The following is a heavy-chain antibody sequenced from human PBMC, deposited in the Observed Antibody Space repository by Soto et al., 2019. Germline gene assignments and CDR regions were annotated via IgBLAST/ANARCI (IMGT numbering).Heavy chain of an antibody. D-gene: IGHD3-22*01. V-gene: IGHV3-7*03. CDR3: ARNNMRVGQMDY. J-gene: IGHJ4*02. CDR1: VFTFTTFW. CDR2: INQDGSER. Sequence: GGSLRLSCAASVFTFTTFWLTWFLQAPGKGLEWVANINQDGSERYYLDSVKGRFTISRDNARNSLFLQMNSLRAEDTAVYYCARNNMRVGQMDYWGQGTLVTVSS.